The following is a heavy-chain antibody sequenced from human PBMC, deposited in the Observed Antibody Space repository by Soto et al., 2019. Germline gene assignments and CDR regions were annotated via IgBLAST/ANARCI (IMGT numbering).Heavy chain of an antibody. CDR2: IIPIFGTA. CDR3: ALVLVVVGNCGGGGGFDI. CDR1: GGTFSSYA. J-gene: IGHJ3*02. Sequence: GASVKVSCKASGGTFSSYAISWVRQAPGQGLEWMGGIIPIFGTANYAQKFQGRVTITADESTSTAYMELSSLRSEDTAVYYCALVLVVVGNCGGGGGFDIWGQGTMVTGSS. V-gene: IGHV1-69*13. D-gene: IGHD3-22*01.